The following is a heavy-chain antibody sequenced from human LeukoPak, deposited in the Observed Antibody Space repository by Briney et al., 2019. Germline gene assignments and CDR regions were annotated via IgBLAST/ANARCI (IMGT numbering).Heavy chain of an antibody. CDR3: ARAYYDILTGYRPRWFDP. D-gene: IGHD3-9*01. CDR2: IYTSGST. J-gene: IGHJ5*02. CDR1: GGSISSGSYY. V-gene: IGHV4-61*02. Sequence: SETLSLTCTVSGGSISSGSYYWSWIRQPAGKGLEWIGRIYTSGSTNYNPSLKSRVTISVDTSKNQFSLKLSSVTAADTAVYYCARAYYDILTGYRPRWFDPWGQGTLVTVSS.